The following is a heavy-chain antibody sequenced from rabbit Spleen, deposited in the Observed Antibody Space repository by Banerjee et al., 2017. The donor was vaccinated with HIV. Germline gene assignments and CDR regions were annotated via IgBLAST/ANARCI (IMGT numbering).Heavy chain of an antibody. CDR1: GFSFSSSYW. Sequence: EESGGDLVKPEGSLTLTCTASGFSFSSSYWICWVRQAPGKGLEWIACISTSSGITWYASWVNGRFTVSKTSSTTVTLQMTSLTAADTATYFCTRDLLSESNACLWGQGTLVTVS. CDR2: ISTSSGIT. J-gene: IGHJ4*01. CDR3: TRDLLSESNACL. V-gene: IGHV1S45*01.